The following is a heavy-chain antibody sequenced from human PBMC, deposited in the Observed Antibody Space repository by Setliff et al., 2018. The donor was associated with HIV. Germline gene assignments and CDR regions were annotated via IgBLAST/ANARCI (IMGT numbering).Heavy chain of an antibody. Sequence: ASVKVSCKASGYSFSSYGVSWVRQAPGQGLEWMGWISVYNGNTNYAQKFQNRVTMTTDTSTSTACMELRSLRSDDTAVYYCAGDLFTVPSREGYDYWGQGTLVTSPQ. CDR2: ISVYNGNT. CDR3: AGDLFTVPSREGYDY. V-gene: IGHV1-18*01. CDR1: GYSFSSYG. D-gene: IGHD1-26*01. J-gene: IGHJ4*02.